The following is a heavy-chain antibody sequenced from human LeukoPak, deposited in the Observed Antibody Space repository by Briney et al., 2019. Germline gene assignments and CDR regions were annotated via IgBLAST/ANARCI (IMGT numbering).Heavy chain of an antibody. CDR2: IKEDGSEE. CDR1: GVTFNWYW. Sequence: PGGSLRLSCAASGVTFNWYWMSWVRQAPGKGLEWVANIKEDGSEENYVDSVKGRFTISRDNAKNSLYLQMNSLRAEDTAVYYCAKYNWNYAFDICGQGTMVTVSS. V-gene: IGHV3-7*01. J-gene: IGHJ3*02. D-gene: IGHD1-7*01. CDR3: AKYNWNYAFDI.